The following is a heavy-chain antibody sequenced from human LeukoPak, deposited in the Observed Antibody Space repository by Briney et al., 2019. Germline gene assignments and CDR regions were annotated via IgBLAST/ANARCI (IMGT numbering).Heavy chain of an antibody. CDR3: AKDRSDSWTGDDWFDP. J-gene: IGHJ5*02. CDR1: GFTFSSYW. D-gene: IGHD3-16*01. Sequence: GGSLRLSCAASGFTFSSYWMHWVRQAPGKGLVWVSRINSDGSSTSYADSVKGRFTISRDNAKNTLYLQMNSLRAEDTALYYCAKDRSDSWTGDDWFDPWGQGALVTVSS. CDR2: INSDGSST. V-gene: IGHV3-74*01.